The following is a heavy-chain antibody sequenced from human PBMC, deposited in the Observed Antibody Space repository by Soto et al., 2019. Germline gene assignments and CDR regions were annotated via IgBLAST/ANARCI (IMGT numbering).Heavy chain of an antibody. V-gene: IGHV4-31*03. Sequence: SETLSLTCTVSGGSISSGGYYWSWIRHHPGKGLDWIGYIYYSGSTYYNPSLKSRVTISVDTSKNQFSLKLSSVTAADTAVYYCARVIGKYFSSRTNWFDPWGQGTLVTVSS. CDR2: IYYSGST. J-gene: IGHJ5*02. CDR1: GGSISSGGYY. CDR3: ARVIGKYFSSRTNWFDP. D-gene: IGHD3-3*01.